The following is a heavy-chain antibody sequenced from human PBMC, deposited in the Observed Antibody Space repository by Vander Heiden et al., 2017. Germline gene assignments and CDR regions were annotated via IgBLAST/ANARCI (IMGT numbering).Heavy chain of an antibody. CDR3: AHSIFATGGYCSSTSCLNWFDP. V-gene: IGHV2-5*01. CDR1: GFSLSTSGVG. J-gene: IGHJ5*02. CDR2: IYWNDDK. Sequence: QINLKESGPTLVKPTQTLTLTCTFSGFSLSTSGVGVGWIRQPPGKALEWLALIYWNDDKRYSPSLKSRLTITKDTSKNQVVLTMINMDPVDTATYYCAHSIFATGGYCSSTSCLNWFDPWGQGTLVTVSS. D-gene: IGHD2-2*01.